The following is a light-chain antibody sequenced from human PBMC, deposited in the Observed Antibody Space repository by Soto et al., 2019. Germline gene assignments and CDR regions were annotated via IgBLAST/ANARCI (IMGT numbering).Light chain of an antibody. CDR3: SSYAGSSNV. Sequence: QSALTQPPSASGSPGQSVAISCTGTRIDVGGYNYVSWYQQHPGKAPKLMIYEVNKRPSGVPDRFSGSKSGNTASLTVSGLQAEDEADYYCSSYAGSSNVFGTGTKLTVL. J-gene: IGLJ1*01. V-gene: IGLV2-8*01. CDR2: EVN. CDR1: RIDVGGYNY.